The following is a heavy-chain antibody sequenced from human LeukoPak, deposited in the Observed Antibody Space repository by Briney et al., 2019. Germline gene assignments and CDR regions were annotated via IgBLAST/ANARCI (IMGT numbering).Heavy chain of an antibody. V-gene: IGHV4-39*07. D-gene: IGHD6-13*01. CDR3: ARGRIAAARDYYYYYMDV. Sequence: SETLSLTCTVSGGSISSSSYYWGWIRQPPGKGLEWIGSIYYSGSTYYNPSLKSRVTISVDTSKNQFSLKLSSVTAADTAVYYCARGRIAAARDYYYYYMDVWGKGTTVTVSS. J-gene: IGHJ6*03. CDR2: IYYSGST. CDR1: GGSISSSSYY.